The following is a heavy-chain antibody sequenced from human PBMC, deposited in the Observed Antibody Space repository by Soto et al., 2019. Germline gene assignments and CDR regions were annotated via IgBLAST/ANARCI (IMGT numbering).Heavy chain of an antibody. V-gene: IGHV3-23*01. J-gene: IGHJ6*02. CDR1: GFTFSSYA. Sequence: GGSLRLSCIASGFTFSSYAMTWVRQAQGKGLEWVSDISGSGGITYYADSVKGRFTISRDNSKNTLNLQMNSLRADDTAVYYCARARRWAPYYYTMDLWGQGTTVTVSS. D-gene: IGHD1-26*01. CDR3: ARARRWAPYYYTMDL. CDR2: ISGSGGIT.